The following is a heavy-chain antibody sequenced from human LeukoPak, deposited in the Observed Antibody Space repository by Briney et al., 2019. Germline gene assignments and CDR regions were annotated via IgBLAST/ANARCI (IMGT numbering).Heavy chain of an antibody. Sequence: PGRSLRLSCAGSGFGLGSYNMYWIRQAPGKGLEWVTLISFNGNDKKYADSVKGRFTVSRDNSRNTVFPQMNSLRPEDTGLYYCARVYGSEIDYWGQGTQVIVSS. CDR1: GFGLGSYN. D-gene: IGHD3-10*01. CDR2: ISFNGNDK. V-gene: IGHV3-30*04. J-gene: IGHJ4*02. CDR3: ARVYGSEIDY.